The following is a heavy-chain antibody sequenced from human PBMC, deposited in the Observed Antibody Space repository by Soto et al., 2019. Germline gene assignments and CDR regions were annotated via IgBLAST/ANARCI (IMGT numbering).Heavy chain of an antibody. V-gene: IGHV3-30*03. CDR1: EFTFSNYG. Sequence: PGGSLRLSCAASEFTFSNYGMHWVRQAPGKGLEWVAVISYDGSNKYYADSVKGRFTISRDNSKNTLYLQMNSLRAEDTAVYYCARVGDGYKNVSPYYFDYWGQGTLVTVSS. CDR2: ISYDGSNK. J-gene: IGHJ4*02. CDR3: ARVGDGYKNVSPYYFDY. D-gene: IGHD5-12*01.